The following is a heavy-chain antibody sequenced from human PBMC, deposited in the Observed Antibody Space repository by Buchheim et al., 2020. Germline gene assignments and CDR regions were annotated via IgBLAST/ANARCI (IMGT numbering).Heavy chain of an antibody. J-gene: IGHJ4*02. CDR3: ARDILGGYYDSSGYYLDY. D-gene: IGHD3-22*01. CDR2: IYYSGST. Sequence: QVQLQESGPGLVKPSQTLSLTCTVSGGSISSGDYYWSWIRQPPGKGLEWIGYIYYSGSTYYNPSLKSRVTISVDTSKDQFSLKLSSVTAADTAVYYCARDILGGYYDSSGYYLDYWGQGTL. CDR1: GGSISSGDYY. V-gene: IGHV4-30-4*01.